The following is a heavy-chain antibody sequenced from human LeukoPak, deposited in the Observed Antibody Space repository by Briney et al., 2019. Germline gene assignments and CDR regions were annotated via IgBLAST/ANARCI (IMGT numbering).Heavy chain of an antibody. CDR1: EFTFSSYW. V-gene: IGHV3-74*01. CDR2: INSDGSST. D-gene: IGHD2-2*02. Sequence: PGGSLRLSCAASEFTFSSYWMHWVRQAPGKGLVWVSRINSDGSSTSYADSVKGRFTISRDNAKNTLYLQMNSLRAEDTAVYYCARVGGYCSSTSCYRYFDYWGQGTLVTVSS. CDR3: ARVGGYCSSTSCYRYFDY. J-gene: IGHJ4*02.